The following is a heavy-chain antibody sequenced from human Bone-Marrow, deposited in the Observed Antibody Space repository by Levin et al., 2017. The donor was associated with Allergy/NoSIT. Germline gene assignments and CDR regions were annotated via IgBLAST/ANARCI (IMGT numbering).Heavy chain of an antibody. CDR3: AADVRGGSGNGGFCYGGLDP. D-gene: IGHD2-21*01. J-gene: IGHJ5*02. Sequence: SVKVSCKASGGTFTSCAFNWVRQAPGQGLEWMGRIAPLFGTPASAQQFRGRVTIHADEFTSTAYMEVTSLISEDSAIYYCAADVRGGSGNGGFCYGGLDPGGQGTRVSV. CDR2: IAPLFGTP. CDR1: GGTFTSCA. V-gene: IGHV1-69*13.